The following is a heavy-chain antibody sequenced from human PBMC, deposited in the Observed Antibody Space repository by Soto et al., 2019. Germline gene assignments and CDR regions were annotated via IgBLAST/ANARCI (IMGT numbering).Heavy chain of an antibody. Sequence: GGSLRLSCAASGFTFSSYGMHWVRQAPGKGLEWVAVISYDGSNKYYADSVKGRFTISRDNSKNTLYLQMNSLRAEDTAVYYCARSGLLWFGELGLDYWGQGTLVTVSS. CDR3: ARSGLLWFGELGLDY. D-gene: IGHD3-10*01. V-gene: IGHV3-30*03. CDR2: ISYDGSNK. CDR1: GFTFSSYG. J-gene: IGHJ4*02.